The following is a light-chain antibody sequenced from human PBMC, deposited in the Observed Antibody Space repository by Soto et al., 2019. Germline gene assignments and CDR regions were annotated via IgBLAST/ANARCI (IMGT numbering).Light chain of an antibody. J-gene: IGKJ1*01. V-gene: IGKV3-20*01. CDR3: QQYGTSRT. CDR1: QSVSSNY. Sequence: EIXLTQSPGTLSLSPGERATLSCRASQSVSSNYLAWYQQKPGQAPRLLLYGASSRATGIPDRFSGSGSGTDFTLTISRLEPEDFAVYYCQQYGTSRTFGQGTKVDIK. CDR2: GAS.